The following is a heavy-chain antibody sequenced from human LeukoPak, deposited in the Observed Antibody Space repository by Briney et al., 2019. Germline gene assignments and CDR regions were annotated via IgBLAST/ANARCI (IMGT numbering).Heavy chain of an antibody. CDR2: ISGSGGST. CDR1: GLTFSSYA. J-gene: IGHJ5*02. CDR3: AKDLTRGYSGYDFSDWFDP. Sequence: GGSLRLSCAASGLTFSSYAMSWVRQAPGKGLEWVSAISGSGGSTYYADSVKGRFTISRDNSKNTLYLQMNSLRAEDTAVYYCAKDLTRGYSGYDFSDWFDPWGQGTLVTVSS. V-gene: IGHV3-23*01. D-gene: IGHD5-12*01.